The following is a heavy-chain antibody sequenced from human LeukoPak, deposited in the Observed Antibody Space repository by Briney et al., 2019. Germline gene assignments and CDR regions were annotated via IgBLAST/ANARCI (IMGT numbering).Heavy chain of an antibody. Sequence: SETLSLTCTVSGGSISSYYWSWIRQPPGKGLEWIGYIYYSGSTNYNPSLKSRVTISVDTSKNQISLKLSSVTAADTAVYYCARRGYSSSWYREYYFDYWGQGTLVTVSS. V-gene: IGHV4-59*08. D-gene: IGHD6-13*01. CDR1: GGSISSYY. J-gene: IGHJ4*02. CDR3: ARRGYSSSWYREYYFDY. CDR2: IYYSGST.